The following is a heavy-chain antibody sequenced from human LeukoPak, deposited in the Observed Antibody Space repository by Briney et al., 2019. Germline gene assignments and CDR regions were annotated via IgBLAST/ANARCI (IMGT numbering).Heavy chain of an antibody. V-gene: IGHV4-39*01. CDR1: GDSISSSSYY. CDR3: ARRTYSSGWANAFDI. D-gene: IGHD6-19*01. J-gene: IGHJ3*02. CDR2: VYYSGST. Sequence: SETLSLTCTVSGDSISSSSYYWGWIRQPPGKGQEWIGSVYYSGSTYYNPSLRSRVTIAVDTSKNQFSLKLSSVTAADTAVYYCARRTYSSGWANAFDIWGQGTMVTVSS.